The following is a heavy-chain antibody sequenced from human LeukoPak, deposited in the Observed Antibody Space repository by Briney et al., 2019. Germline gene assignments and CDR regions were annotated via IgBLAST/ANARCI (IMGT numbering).Heavy chain of an antibody. CDR3: ARVVTDYMDV. CDR2: ISSSSSYI. J-gene: IGHJ6*03. Sequence: GGSLRLSCAASGFTFSSYSMNWVRQAPGKGLEWVSSISSSSSYIYYTDSVKGRFTISRDNAKNSLYLQMNSLRAEDTAVYYCARVVTDYMDVWGKGTTVTVSS. D-gene: IGHD4-23*01. CDR1: GFTFSSYS. V-gene: IGHV3-21*01.